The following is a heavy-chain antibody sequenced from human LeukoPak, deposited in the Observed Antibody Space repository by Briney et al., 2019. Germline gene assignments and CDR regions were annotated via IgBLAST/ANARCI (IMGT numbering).Heavy chain of an antibody. V-gene: IGHV1-2*02. CDR3: AGDVQLWPYLYYFDY. Sequence: ASVKVSCKASGYTFTGYYMHWVRQAPGQGLEWMGWINPNSGGTNYAQKFQGRVTMTRDTSISTAYMELSRLRSDDTAVYYCAGDVQLWPYLYYFDYWGQGTLVTVSS. CDR1: GYTFTGYY. CDR2: INPNSGGT. J-gene: IGHJ4*02. D-gene: IGHD5-18*01.